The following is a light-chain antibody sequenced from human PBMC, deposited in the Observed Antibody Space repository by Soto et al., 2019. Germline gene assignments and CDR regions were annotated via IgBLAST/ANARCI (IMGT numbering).Light chain of an antibody. CDR2: DTS. CDR1: QSVRSN. V-gene: IGKV3-15*01. J-gene: IGKJ3*01. CDR3: QLYTNWPPVT. Sequence: EIVMTQSPATLSVSPGERATLSCRASQSVRSNLAWHQQKPGQAPRLLIYDTSTRATGIPARFSGSGSGTEFTLTISSLQSEDFAVYYCQLYTNWPPVTFGPGTKVDIK.